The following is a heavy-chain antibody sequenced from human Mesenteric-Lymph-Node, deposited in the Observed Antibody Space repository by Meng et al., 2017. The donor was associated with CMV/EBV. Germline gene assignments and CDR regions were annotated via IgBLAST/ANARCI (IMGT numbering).Heavy chain of an antibody. CDR1: NGSFSGYS. CDR2: IRYTGDT. CDR3: ARWRQAQSEFDY. Sequence: SETLSLTCAVYNGSFSGYSWSWIRQPPGKGLEFVGNIRYTGDTEYSASLKSRVSILLDMSKNQFSLKLTSVSTADTAVYYCARWRQAQSEFDYWGQGTLVTVSS. J-gene: IGHJ4*02. V-gene: IGHV4-59*01.